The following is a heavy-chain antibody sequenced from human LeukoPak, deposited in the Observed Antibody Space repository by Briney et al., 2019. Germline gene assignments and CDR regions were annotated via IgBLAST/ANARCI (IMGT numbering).Heavy chain of an antibody. CDR2: INPNSGGT. CDR3: ARGRDYYDSSGYYHWFDP. J-gene: IGHJ5*02. CDR1: GYTFTGYY. Sequence: ASVKVSCKASGYTFTGYYMHWVRQAPGQGLEWMGWINPNSGGTNYAQKFQGRVTMTRDTSISTAYMELSRLRSDDTAVYYCARGRDYYDSSGYYHWFDPWGQGTLVTVSS. V-gene: IGHV1-2*02. D-gene: IGHD3-22*01.